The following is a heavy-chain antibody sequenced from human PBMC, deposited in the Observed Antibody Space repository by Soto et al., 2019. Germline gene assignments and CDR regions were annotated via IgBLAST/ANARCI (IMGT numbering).Heavy chain of an antibody. CDR2: IYHSGST. CDR3: ARELPISRGRYGMDG. V-gene: IGHV4-4*02. Sequence: QVQLQESGPGLVKPSGTLSLTCAVSGGSISSSNWWSWVRQPPGKGLEWIGEIYHSGSTNYNPSLHHRVPLSVDKSKNHFSQTRSSVTAADTAVYYCARELPISRGRYGMDGWGQGTTVTVSS. J-gene: IGHJ6*02. CDR1: GGSISSSNW. D-gene: IGHD6-19*01.